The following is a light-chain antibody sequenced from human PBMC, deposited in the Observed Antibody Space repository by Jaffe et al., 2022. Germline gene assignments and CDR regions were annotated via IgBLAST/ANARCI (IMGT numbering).Light chain of an antibody. V-gene: IGLV3-19*01. CDR1: SLRSYY. CDR2: GEN. Sequence: SSELTQDPAVSVALGQTVTITCQGDSLRSYYASWYQQKPGQAPILVVFGENNRPSGIPDRFSGSTSRNTSSLTITGAQATDEADYYCHSRDTSDNRLKWVFGGGTKLTVL. CDR3: HSRDTSDNRLKWV. J-gene: IGLJ3*02.